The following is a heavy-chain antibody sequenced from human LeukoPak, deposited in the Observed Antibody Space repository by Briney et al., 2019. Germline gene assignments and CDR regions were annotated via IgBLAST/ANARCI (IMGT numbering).Heavy chain of an antibody. Sequence: GRSLRLSCAASGFTFSSYGMHWVRQAPGKGLEWVAVISYDGSNKYYADSVKGRFTMSRDNSKNTLYLRMNSLRAEDTAVYFCARSVGTWFGLYYDSSGYYFDYWGQGTLVTVSS. J-gene: IGHJ4*02. D-gene: IGHD3-22*01. V-gene: IGHV3-30*03. CDR2: ISYDGSNK. CDR3: ARSVGTWFGLYYDSSGYYFDY. CDR1: GFTFSSYG.